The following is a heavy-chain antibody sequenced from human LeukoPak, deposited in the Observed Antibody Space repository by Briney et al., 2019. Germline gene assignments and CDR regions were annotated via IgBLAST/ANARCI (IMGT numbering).Heavy chain of an antibody. CDR3: ARLVTEYGDYATYYYYYMDV. CDR1: GISISSSNSY. Sequence: SETLSLTCTVSGISISSSNSYWGWIRQPPGKGLEWIGSIYYTGNTYYNASLKSRVTISIDTSKNQISLRLTSVTAADTAVYYCARLVTEYGDYATYYYYYMDVWGKGTTVTISS. V-gene: IGHV4-39*01. J-gene: IGHJ6*03. CDR2: IYYTGNT. D-gene: IGHD4-17*01.